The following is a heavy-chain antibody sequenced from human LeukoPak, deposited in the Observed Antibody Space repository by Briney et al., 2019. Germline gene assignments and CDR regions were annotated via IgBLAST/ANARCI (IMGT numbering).Heavy chain of an antibody. CDR1: AFTFSDAW. CDR3: ATDLTSLRCGGHCTFDY. V-gene: IGHV3-15*01. Sequence: GGSLRLSCAASAFTFSDAWMSWVRQAPGKGLEWVGRIKSKTDGGTTDYAAPVKGRFTISRDDSKNTLYLQMNSLKTEDTAVYYRATDLTSLRCGGHCTFDYWGQGNLVTVSS. J-gene: IGHJ4*02. D-gene: IGHD2-21*01. CDR2: IKSKTDGGTT.